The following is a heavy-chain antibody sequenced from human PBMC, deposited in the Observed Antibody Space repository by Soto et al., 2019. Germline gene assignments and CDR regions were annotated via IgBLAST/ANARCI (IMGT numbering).Heavy chain of an antibody. D-gene: IGHD2-2*01. Sequence: QVQLVESGGGVGQPGTSLRLSCAASGLTFNTYAMNWIRLAPGKGLEWVAVISNDGSNKYYADSVKGRFTISRGNSKNTVYLQMNSLRGEDTGVYYCASGRGYCSESSCSYFDYFQHWGQGALVIVSS. CDR1: GLTFNTYA. V-gene: IGHV3-30*03. CDR3: ASGRGYCSESSCSYFDYFQH. CDR2: ISNDGSNK. J-gene: IGHJ1*01.